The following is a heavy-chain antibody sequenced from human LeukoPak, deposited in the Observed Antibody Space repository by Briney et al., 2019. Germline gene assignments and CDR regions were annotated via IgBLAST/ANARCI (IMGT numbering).Heavy chain of an antibody. CDR2: RNGGST. J-gene: IGHJ4*02. CDR3: ARAPDIVVVVANANLDY. Sequence: TGGSLRLSCAAPGFSLDDFGMSWVRQAPGEGLEWVSGRNGGSTGYADSVKGRFTISRDNAKNSLYLQMNSLRAEDSALYYCARAPDIVVVVANANLDYWGQGTLVTVSS. V-gene: IGHV3-20*04. CDR1: GFSLDDFG. D-gene: IGHD2-15*01.